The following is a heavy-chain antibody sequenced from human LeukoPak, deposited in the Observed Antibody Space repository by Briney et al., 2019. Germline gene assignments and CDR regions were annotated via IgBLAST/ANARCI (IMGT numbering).Heavy chain of an antibody. D-gene: IGHD3-16*01. V-gene: IGHV4-39*01. CDR1: GGSISSTTYY. CDR2: IYYSGST. Sequence: SETLSLTCTVSGGSISSTTYYWSWIRRPPGKGLEWIGSIYYSGSTYYNPSLKSRVTVSVDTSKNQFSLILSSVTAADTAVYYCVRGSTLRHYQYWGQGTLVTVSS. CDR3: VRGSTLRHYQY. J-gene: IGHJ4*02.